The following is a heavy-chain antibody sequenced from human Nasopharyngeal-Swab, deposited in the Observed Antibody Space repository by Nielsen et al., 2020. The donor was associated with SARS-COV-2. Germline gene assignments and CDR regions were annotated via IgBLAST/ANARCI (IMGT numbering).Heavy chain of an antibody. CDR2: ISSSSSTI. CDR1: GFTFSSYS. J-gene: IGHJ6*02. D-gene: IGHD2-21*01. CDR3: ARVPALIPYYYYGMDV. Sequence: GESLKISCAASGFTFSSYSMNWVRQAPGKGLEWVSYISSSSSTIYYADSVKGRFTISRDNAKNSLYLQMNSLRAEDTAVYYCARVPALIPYYYYGMDVWGQGTTVTVSS. V-gene: IGHV3-48*01.